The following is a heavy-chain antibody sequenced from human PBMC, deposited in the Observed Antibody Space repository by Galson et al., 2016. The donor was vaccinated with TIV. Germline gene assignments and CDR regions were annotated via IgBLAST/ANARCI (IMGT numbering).Heavy chain of an antibody. CDR2: ISYDGSNK. V-gene: IGHV3-30*04. CDR1: GFTFSNYA. Sequence: SLRLSCAASGFTFSNYAMYWVRQAPGKGLEWVAVISYDGSNKYYADSVKGRFTISRDNSKNTLHLQMNTLRVEDTAVYYCARENDDSDYLSDYWGQGTLVTVAS. CDR3: ARENDDSDYLSDY. J-gene: IGHJ4*02. D-gene: IGHD4-11*01.